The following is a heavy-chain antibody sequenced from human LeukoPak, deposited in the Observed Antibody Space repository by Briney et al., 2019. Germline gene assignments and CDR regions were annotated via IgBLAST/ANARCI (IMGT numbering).Heavy chain of an antibody. J-gene: IGHJ4*02. D-gene: IGHD2-15*01. CDR3: AGDRCSGGSCYLDY. Sequence: GGCLRLSCAASGFTFSSYGMHWVRQAPGKGLEWVAVIWYDGSNKYYADSVKGRFTISRDNSKNTLYLQMNSLRAEDTAVYYCAGDRCSGGSCYLDYWGQGTLVTVSS. CDR1: GFTFSSYG. V-gene: IGHV3-33*01. CDR2: IWYDGSNK.